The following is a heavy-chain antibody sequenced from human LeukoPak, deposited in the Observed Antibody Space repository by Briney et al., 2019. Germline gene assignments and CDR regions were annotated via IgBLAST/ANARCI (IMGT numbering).Heavy chain of an antibody. Sequence: GGSLRLSCAASGFTFSSYGMSWVRQAPGKGLEWVSAISGSGGSTYYADSVKGRFTISRDNSKNTLYLQMNSLRAEDTAVYYCTSLLGYCTNDVCYNYWGQGTLVTVSS. CDR2: ISGSGGST. J-gene: IGHJ4*02. CDR3: TSLLGYCTNDVCYNY. V-gene: IGHV3-23*01. D-gene: IGHD2-8*01. CDR1: GFTFSSYG.